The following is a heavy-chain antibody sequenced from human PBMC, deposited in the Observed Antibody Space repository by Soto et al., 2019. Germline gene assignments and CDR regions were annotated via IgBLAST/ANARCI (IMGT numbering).Heavy chain of an antibody. CDR2: IYPGDSDT. Sequence: PGEALNISCKGSVNSFTSYFINWVRQMPGKGLEWMGIIYPGDSDTRYSPSFQGQVTISADKSISTAYLQWSSLKASDTAMYYCARLPVGYDSSGYYPYYYGMDVWGQGTTVNVYS. V-gene: IGHV5-51*01. CDR3: ARLPVGYDSSGYYPYYYGMDV. J-gene: IGHJ6*02. D-gene: IGHD3-22*01. CDR1: VNSFTSYF.